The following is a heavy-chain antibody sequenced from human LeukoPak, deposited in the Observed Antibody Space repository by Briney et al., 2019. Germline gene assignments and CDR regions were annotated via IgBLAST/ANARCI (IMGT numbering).Heavy chain of an antibody. CDR3: ARGGDDSSGWYSPFDY. Sequence: SETLSLTCTVSGGSISSGGYYWSWIRQPPGKGLEWIGYIYHSGSTYYNPSLKSRVTISVDRSKNQFSLKLSSVTAADTAVYYCARGGDDSSGWYSPFDYWGQGTLVTVSS. CDR1: GGSISSGGYY. D-gene: IGHD6-19*01. V-gene: IGHV4-30-2*01. J-gene: IGHJ4*02. CDR2: IYHSGST.